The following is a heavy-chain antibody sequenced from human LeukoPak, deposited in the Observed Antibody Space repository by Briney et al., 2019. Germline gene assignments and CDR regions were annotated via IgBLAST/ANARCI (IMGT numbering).Heavy chain of an antibody. J-gene: IGHJ5*02. Sequence: SQTLSLTCAISGDSISSYSTTWNWIRQSPSRGLEWLGRTYYRSKWYNDYAVSVKSRITINPDTSKNQFSLQLNSVTPEDSAVYYCARAAIFRGGTWTSTWFDPWGQGTLVTVSS. CDR1: GDSISSYSTT. CDR3: ARAAIFRGGTWTSTWFDP. V-gene: IGHV6-1*01. D-gene: IGHD2-15*01. CDR2: TYYRSKWYN.